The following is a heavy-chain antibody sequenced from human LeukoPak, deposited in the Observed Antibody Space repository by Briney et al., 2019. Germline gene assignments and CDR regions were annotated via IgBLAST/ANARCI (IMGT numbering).Heavy chain of an antibody. CDR2: IIPILGIA. Sequence: ASVKVSCKASGGTFSSYTISGVRQAPGRGLEWMGRIIPILGIANYAQKFQGRVTITADKSTSTAYMELSSLRSEDTAVYYCARGAWNYPYYFDYWGQGTLVTVSS. J-gene: IGHJ4*02. CDR3: ARGAWNYPYYFDY. D-gene: IGHD1-7*01. CDR1: GGTFSSYT. V-gene: IGHV1-69*02.